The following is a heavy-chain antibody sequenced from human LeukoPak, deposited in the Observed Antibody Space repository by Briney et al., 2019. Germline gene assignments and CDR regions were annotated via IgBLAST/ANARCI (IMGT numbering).Heavy chain of an antibody. CDR3: SRGGSYYRAMM. CDR2: IYYSGST. CDR1: GGSISSGDYY. J-gene: IGHJ3*01. D-gene: IGHD3-10*01. V-gene: IGHV4-30-4*01. Sequence: PSQTLSLTCTVSGGSISSGDYYWSWIRQPPGTGLEWIGYIYYSGSTFYNPSLKSRVTISIDTSKNQFSLNLGSVTAADTVMYYCSRGGSYYRAMMWGQGTMVAVSS.